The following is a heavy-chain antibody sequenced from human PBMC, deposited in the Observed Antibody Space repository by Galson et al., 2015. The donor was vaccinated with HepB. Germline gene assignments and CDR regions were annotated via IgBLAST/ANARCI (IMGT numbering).Heavy chain of an antibody. J-gene: IGHJ4*02. D-gene: IGHD2-2*01. Sequence: TLSLTCTVSGGSISSGSYYWSWIRQPAGKGLEWIGRIYTSGSTNYNPSLKSRVTISVDTSKNQFSLKLSSVTAADTAVYYCARHAHRDYWGQGTLVTVSS. V-gene: IGHV4-61*02. CDR1: GGSISSGSYY. CDR3: ARHAHRDY. CDR2: IYTSGST.